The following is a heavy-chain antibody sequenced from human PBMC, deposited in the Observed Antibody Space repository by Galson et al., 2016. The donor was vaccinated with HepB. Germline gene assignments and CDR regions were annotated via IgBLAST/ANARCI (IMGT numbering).Heavy chain of an antibody. Sequence: SLRLSCAASGFTFSTYAMTWVRQSPGKGLEWVSTISGDGITTYYADSVKGRFTISRDISKRTVFLQMNTLRVDDTGVYYCTKDRLPWTYYGASFDVWGPGTPVSVSS. CDR1: GFTFSTYA. CDR2: ISGDGITT. D-gene: IGHD3-3*01. V-gene: IGHV3-23*01. CDR3: TKDRLPWTYYGASFDV. J-gene: IGHJ4*02.